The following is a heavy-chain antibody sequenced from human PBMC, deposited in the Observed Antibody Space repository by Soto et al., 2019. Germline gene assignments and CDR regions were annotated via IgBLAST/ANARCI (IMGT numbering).Heavy chain of an antibody. V-gene: IGHV1-8*01. J-gene: IGHJ6*02. CDR3: ARGKGPNWNYLFFYYYGMDV. CDR2: MNPNSGNT. CDR1: GYTFTSYD. Sequence: QVQLVQSGAEVKKPGASVKVSCKASGYTFTSYDINWVRQATGPGLEWMGWMNPNSGNTGYAQKFQGRVTMTRNTSISTAYMELSSLRSEDTAVYYGARGKGPNWNYLFFYYYGMDVWGQGTTVTVSS. D-gene: IGHD1-7*01.